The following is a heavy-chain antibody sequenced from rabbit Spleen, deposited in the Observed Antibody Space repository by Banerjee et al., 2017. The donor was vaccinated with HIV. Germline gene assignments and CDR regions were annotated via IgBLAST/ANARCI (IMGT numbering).Heavy chain of an antibody. V-gene: IGHV1S45*01. J-gene: IGHJ6*01. CDR2: IDTGSSGFT. CDR3: ARDTSSSFSSYGMDL. D-gene: IGHD1-1*01. Sequence: QEQLEESGGDLVKPGASLTLTCKASGFPFSEKAVMCWVRQAPGKGLEWIACIDTGSSGFTYFASWAKGRFTISKTSSTTVTLQMTSLTAADTATYFCARDTSSSFSSYGMDLWGPGTLVTVS. CDR1: GFPFSEKAV.